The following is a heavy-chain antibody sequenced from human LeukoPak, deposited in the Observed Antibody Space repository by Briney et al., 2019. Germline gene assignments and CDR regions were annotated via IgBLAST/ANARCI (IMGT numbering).Heavy chain of an antibody. J-gene: IGHJ4*02. CDR2: INHSGST. V-gene: IGHV4-34*01. D-gene: IGHD6-13*01. Sequence: LXWIGEINHSGSTNYNPSLKSRVTISVDTSKNQFSLKLSSVTAADTAVYYCARGQQLEAYFDYWGQGTLVTVSS. CDR3: ARGQQLEAYFDY.